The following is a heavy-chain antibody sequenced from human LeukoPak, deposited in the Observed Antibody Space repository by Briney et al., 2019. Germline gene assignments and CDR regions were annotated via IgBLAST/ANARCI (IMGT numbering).Heavy chain of an antibody. CDR2: IYYSGST. CDR1: GGSISSYY. J-gene: IGHJ4*02. Sequence: PSETLSLTCTVSGGSISSYYWSWIRQPPGKGLEWIGYIYYSGSTNYNPSLKSRVTISVDTSKNQFSLKLSSVTAADTAVYYCARVIHYGDYELFDYWGQGTLVTVSS. D-gene: IGHD4-17*01. V-gene: IGHV4-59*01. CDR3: ARVIHYGDYELFDY.